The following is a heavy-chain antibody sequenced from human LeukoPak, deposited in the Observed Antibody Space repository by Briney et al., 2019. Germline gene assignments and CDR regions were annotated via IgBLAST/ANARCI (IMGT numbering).Heavy chain of an antibody. V-gene: IGHV3-30*04. CDR1: GFTFSSYA. CDR2: ISYDGSNK. CDR3: AKVGKGYSSGWYYDY. D-gene: IGHD6-19*01. J-gene: IGHJ4*02. Sequence: PGGSLRLSCAASGFTFSSYAMHWVRQAPGKGLEWVAVISYDGSNKYYADSVKGRFTISRDNSKNTLYLQMNSLRAEDTAVYYCAKVGKGYSSGWYYDYWGQGTLVTVSS.